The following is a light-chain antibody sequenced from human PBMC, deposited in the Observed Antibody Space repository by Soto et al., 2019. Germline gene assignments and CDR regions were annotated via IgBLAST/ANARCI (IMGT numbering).Light chain of an antibody. CDR3: QQYNNWPRT. CDR1: QSVSIP. CDR2: GAT. V-gene: IGKV3-15*01. Sequence: EIVMTQSPATLSVSPGERATLSCRASQSVSIPLAWYQQKPGQAPRLLIHGATTRATGIPARFSGSGSGTEFTLTISSLQSEDFAVYYCQQYNNWPRTFXQGTKVDIK. J-gene: IGKJ1*01.